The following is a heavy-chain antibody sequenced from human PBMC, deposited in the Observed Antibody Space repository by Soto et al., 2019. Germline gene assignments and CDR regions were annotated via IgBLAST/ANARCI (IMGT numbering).Heavy chain of an antibody. J-gene: IGHJ3*02. Sequence: PSETLSLTCTVSGGSISSYYWSWIRQPPGKGLEWIGYIYYSGSTNYNPSLKSRVIISVDTSKNQFSLKLSSVTAADTAVYYCARDWPSGVTRPGAFDIWGQGTMVTVSS. V-gene: IGHV4-59*01. CDR1: GGSISSYY. D-gene: IGHD1-26*01. CDR2: IYYSGST. CDR3: ARDWPSGVTRPGAFDI.